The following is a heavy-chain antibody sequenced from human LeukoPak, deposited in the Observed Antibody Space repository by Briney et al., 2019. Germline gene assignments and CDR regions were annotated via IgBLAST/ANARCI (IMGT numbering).Heavy chain of an antibody. CDR1: GYTFTDYT. V-gene: IGHV1-3*01. CDR3: ANPRYDSSGYYYVD. CDR2: INGGSGNT. Sequence: AASVTVSCKASGYTFTDYTMHWLRQAPGQRLDWMGWINGGSGNTKYSPEFQGRVTITRDTSASTAYMELSSLRSEDTAVYYCANPRYDSSGYYYVDWGQGTLVTVSS. D-gene: IGHD3-22*01. J-gene: IGHJ4*02.